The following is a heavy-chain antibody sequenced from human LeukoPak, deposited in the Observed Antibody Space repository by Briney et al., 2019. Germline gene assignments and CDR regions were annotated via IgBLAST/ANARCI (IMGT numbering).Heavy chain of an antibody. CDR3: ARSRMYFYGSGSYYRRYYYMDV. V-gene: IGHV1-2*02. J-gene: IGHJ6*03. CDR2: INPNSGGT. CDR1: GYTFTGYY. Sequence: ASVKVSCKASGYTFTGYYMHWVRQAPGQGLEWMGWINPNSGGTNYAQKFQGRVTMTRDTSISTAYMELSRLRSDDTAVYYCARSRMYFYGSGSYYRRYYYMDVWDKGTTVTVSS. D-gene: IGHD3-10*01.